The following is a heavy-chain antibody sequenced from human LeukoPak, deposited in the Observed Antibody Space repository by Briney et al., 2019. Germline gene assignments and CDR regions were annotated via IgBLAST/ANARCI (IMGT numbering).Heavy chain of an antibody. CDR3: ARGPISGWSADY. CDR2: IRGSGDRT. V-gene: IGHV3-23*01. J-gene: IGHJ4*02. D-gene: IGHD6-19*01. Sequence: GGSLRLSCVVSGFTFINYGMSWVRQAPGKGLEWVSTIRGSGDRTYYAESVKGRFTMSGDKSKNTLYLQMNSLRDEETAVYYCARGPISGWSADYWGEGNLVTVSS. CDR1: GFTFINYG.